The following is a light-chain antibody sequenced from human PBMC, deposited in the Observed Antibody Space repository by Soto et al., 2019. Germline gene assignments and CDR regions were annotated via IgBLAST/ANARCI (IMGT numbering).Light chain of an antibody. V-gene: IGKV1-5*03. J-gene: IGKJ1*01. CDR1: QTISTS. Sequence: IPMSQSPATVSANVGDRVTIHCRASQTISTSLAWYQQKPGKALKLLIYLASTLQSGVPARFSGSGSATEFTLSISSLQPDDFATYYCQQYGTSSRTFRQGTKVEI. CDR2: LAS. CDR3: QQYGTSSRT.